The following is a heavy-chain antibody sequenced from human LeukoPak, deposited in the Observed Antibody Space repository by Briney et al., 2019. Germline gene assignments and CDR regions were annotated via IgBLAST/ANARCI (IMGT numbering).Heavy chain of an antibody. CDR3: ARDTAPYYYDSSGYSNWFDP. D-gene: IGHD3-22*01. J-gene: IGHJ5*02. CDR2: IWYDGSNK. V-gene: IGHV3-33*08. CDR1: GFTFSSYA. Sequence: PGRSLRLSCAASGFTFSSYAMHWVRQAPGKGLEWVAVIWYDGSNKYYADSVKGRFTISRDNSKNTLYLQMNSLRAEDTAVYYCARDTAPYYYDSSGYSNWFDPWGQGTLVTVSS.